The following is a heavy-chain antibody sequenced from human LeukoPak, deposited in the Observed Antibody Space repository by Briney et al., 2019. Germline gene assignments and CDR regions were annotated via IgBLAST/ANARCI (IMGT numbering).Heavy chain of an antibody. J-gene: IGHJ4*02. Sequence: GGSLRLSCAASGFTFNSYTMSWVRQAPAKGREWGSAISGSGGSTYYAHSVKGRFTISRDNSKNTLYLQMNCLRAEDTAVYYCAKEDRITMIAVVYFDYWGQGTLVTVSS. CDR2: ISGSGGST. CDR1: GFTFNSYT. V-gene: IGHV3-23*01. CDR3: AKEDRITMIAVVYFDY. D-gene: IGHD3-22*01.